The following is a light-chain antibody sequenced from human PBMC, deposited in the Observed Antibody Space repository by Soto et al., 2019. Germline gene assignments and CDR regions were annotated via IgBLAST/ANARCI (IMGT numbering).Light chain of an antibody. J-gene: IGLJ2*01. Sequence: QSALTQPASVSGSPGQSITISCTGTSSDVGGYNYVSWYQQHPGEAPQLMIYDVNNRPSGVSNRFSGSKSGNTASLTISGLQAEDEADYYCSSYTRSSSLVFGGGTKLTVL. V-gene: IGLV2-14*01. CDR3: SSYTRSSSLV. CDR2: DVN. CDR1: SSDVGGYNY.